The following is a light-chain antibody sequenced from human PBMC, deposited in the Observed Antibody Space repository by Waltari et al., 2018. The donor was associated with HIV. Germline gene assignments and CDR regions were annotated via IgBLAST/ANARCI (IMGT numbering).Light chain of an antibody. Sequence: DIQMTQSPSSLSASVGDRVTITCRASQSISSYLNWYQQKPGKAPKLLSYAASRLQSGVPSRFSGSGSGTDFTLTISSLQPEDFATYYCQQSYSTPPYTFGQGTKLEIK. CDR2: AAS. CDR3: QQSYSTPPYT. J-gene: IGKJ2*01. V-gene: IGKV1-39*01. CDR1: QSISSY.